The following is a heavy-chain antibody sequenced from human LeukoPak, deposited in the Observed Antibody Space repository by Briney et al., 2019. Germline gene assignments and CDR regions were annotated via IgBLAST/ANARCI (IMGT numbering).Heavy chain of an antibody. D-gene: IGHD6-25*01. CDR2: LTGSGDTT. CDR3: AKDLYSSGSCDY. J-gene: IGHJ4*02. V-gene: IGHV3-23*01. CDR1: GFTFDMYA. Sequence: GGSLRLSCAASGFTFDMYAMSWVRQAPGKGLEWVSSLTGSGDTTYYADSVKGRFTISRDNSKNTLFLQVNSLRVEDTAVYYCAKDLYSSGSCDYWGQGTLVAVSS.